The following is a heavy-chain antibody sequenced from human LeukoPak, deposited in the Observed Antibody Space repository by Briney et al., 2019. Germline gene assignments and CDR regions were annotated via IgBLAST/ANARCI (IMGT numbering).Heavy chain of an antibody. V-gene: IGHV3-66*01. CDR2: IYSGGST. D-gene: IGHD3-3*01. CDR3: AKDYDFWSGILYYFDY. J-gene: IGHJ4*02. CDR1: GFTVSSNY. Sequence: GGSLRLSCAASGFTVSSNYMSWVRQAPGKGLEWVSVIYSGGSTYYADSVKGRFTISRDNSKNTLYLQMNSLRAEDTAVYYCAKDYDFWSGILYYFDYWGQGTLVTVSS.